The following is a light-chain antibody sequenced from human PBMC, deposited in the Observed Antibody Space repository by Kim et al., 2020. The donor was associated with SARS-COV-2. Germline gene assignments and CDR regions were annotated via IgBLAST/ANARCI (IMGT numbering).Light chain of an antibody. CDR3: AAWDDSLNGRM. V-gene: IGLV1-44*01. CDR1: ASNIGNNP. CDR2: GND. J-gene: IGLJ3*02. Sequence: QRVTIACSGTASNIGNNPVSWYQQLPGTAPKLLIYGNDERPSRVPDRFSGSKSGTSASLAISGLQSDDEADYYCAAWDDSLNGRMFGGGTQLTVL.